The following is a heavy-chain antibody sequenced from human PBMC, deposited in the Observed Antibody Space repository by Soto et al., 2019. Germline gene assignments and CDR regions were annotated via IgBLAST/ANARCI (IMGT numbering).Heavy chain of an antibody. CDR3: ARASPGIAAAVDY. D-gene: IGHD6-13*01. CDR2: IYYSGST. V-gene: IGHV4-59*01. Sequence: SETLSLTCTVSGGSISSYYWSWIRQPPGKGLEWIGYIYYSGSTNYNPSLKSRVTISVDTSKNQFSLKLSSVTAADTAVYYCARASPGIAAAVDYWGQGTLVTVSS. CDR1: GGSISSYY. J-gene: IGHJ4*02.